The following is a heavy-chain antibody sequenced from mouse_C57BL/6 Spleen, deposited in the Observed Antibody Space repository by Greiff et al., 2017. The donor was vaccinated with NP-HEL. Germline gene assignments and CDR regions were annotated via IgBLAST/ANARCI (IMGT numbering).Heavy chain of an antibody. J-gene: IGHJ3*01. Sequence: EVKLVESGGGLVQPGESLKLSCESNEYEFPSHDMSWVRKTPEKRLELVAAINSDGGSTYYPDTMERRFIISRDNTKKTQYLQMSSLRSEDTALYYCARRGGNSSGYGFAYWGQGTLVTVSA. CDR2: INSDGGST. CDR1: EYEFPSHD. V-gene: IGHV5-2*01. CDR3: ARRGGNSSGYGFAY. D-gene: IGHD3-2*02.